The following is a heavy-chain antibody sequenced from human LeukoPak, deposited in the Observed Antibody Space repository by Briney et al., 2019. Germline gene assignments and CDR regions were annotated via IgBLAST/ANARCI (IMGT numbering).Heavy chain of an antibody. D-gene: IGHD5-18*01. Sequence: SSETLSLTCTVSGGSISSSSAYWGWIRQPPGKGLEWIGGIYYSKNTYYNPSLKSRVTISADTSKNQFSLTLGSVSATDTAVYYCVSPRGFSYGYFDYWGQGTLVTVSS. CDR2: IYYSKNT. J-gene: IGHJ4*03. CDR1: GGSISSSSAY. V-gene: IGHV4-39*01. CDR3: VSPRGFSYGYFDY.